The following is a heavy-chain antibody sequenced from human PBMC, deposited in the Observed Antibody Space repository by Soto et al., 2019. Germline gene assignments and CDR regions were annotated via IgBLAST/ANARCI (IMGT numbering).Heavy chain of an antibody. Sequence: AGSMGLACASCRFTLSNYGMHWVRQAPGKGLEWVAVISHDGSNKYYADSVKGRFTISRDNSKNTLNLQMNSLRAEDTAAYYCAKERNRYSSSWSNPDNYGMDVWGQGTTVTVSS. CDR3: AKERNRYSSSWSNPDNYGMDV. D-gene: IGHD6-13*01. V-gene: IGHV3-30*18. J-gene: IGHJ6*02. CDR2: ISHDGSNK. CDR1: RFTLSNYG.